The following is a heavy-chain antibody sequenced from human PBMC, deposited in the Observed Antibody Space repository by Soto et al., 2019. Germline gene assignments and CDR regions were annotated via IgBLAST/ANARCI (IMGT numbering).Heavy chain of an antibody. CDR3: ARGGGFCGGDCYKGGVDY. V-gene: IGHV3-30*04. CDR2: ISYDGNSK. Sequence: QVQLVESGGGVVQPGRSLGLSCAVSGFTFSTYTMHWVRQAPGKGLEWVAVISYDGNSKYYADSVKCRFTISRDNSKNTLYLQMISLRPEDTSVYYCARGGGFCGGDCYKGGVDYWGQGTLVTVSS. D-gene: IGHD2-21*02. J-gene: IGHJ4*02. CDR1: GFTFSTYT.